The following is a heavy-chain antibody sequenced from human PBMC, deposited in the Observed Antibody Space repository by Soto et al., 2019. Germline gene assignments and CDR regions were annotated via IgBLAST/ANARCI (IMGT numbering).Heavy chain of an antibody. Sequence: PXGSLRLSCSAAGFTFSGSAMHWVRQASGKGLEWVGRIRSKANSYATAYAASVKGRFTISRDDSKNTAYLQMNSLKTEDTAVYYCTRSSSWYVGGMDVWGQGTTVTVSS. CDR3: TRSSSWYVGGMDV. D-gene: IGHD6-13*01. CDR2: IRSKANSYAT. V-gene: IGHV3-73*01. J-gene: IGHJ6*02. CDR1: GFTFSGSA.